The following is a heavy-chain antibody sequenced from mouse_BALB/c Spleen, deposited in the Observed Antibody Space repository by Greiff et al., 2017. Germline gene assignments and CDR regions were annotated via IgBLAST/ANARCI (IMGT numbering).Heavy chain of an antibody. CDR2: IYPGNGDT. Sequence: QVQLKQPGAELVKPGASVKMSCKASGYTFTSYNMHWVKQTPGQGLEWIGAIYPGNGDTSYNQKFKGKATLTADKSSSTAYMQLSSLTSEDSAVYYCARWFLYAMDYWGQGTSVTVSS. D-gene: IGHD2-2*01. CDR3: ARWFLYAMDY. V-gene: IGHV1-12*01. CDR1: GYTFTSYN. J-gene: IGHJ4*01.